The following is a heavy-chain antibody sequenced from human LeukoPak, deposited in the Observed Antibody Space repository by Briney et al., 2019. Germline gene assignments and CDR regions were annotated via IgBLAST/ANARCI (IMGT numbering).Heavy chain of an antibody. CDR2: IYTRGTI. CDR1: GGSISSYH. Sequence: SETLSLTCTVSGGSISSYHWSWIRQPAGAALEWIGRIYTRGTITYNPFLKSRVTMSVDTSKNQFSLKLSSVTAADTAVYYCARDSGTTGEVKFDPWGQGTLVTVSS. J-gene: IGHJ5*02. V-gene: IGHV4-4*07. D-gene: IGHD3-10*01. CDR3: ARDSGTTGEVKFDP.